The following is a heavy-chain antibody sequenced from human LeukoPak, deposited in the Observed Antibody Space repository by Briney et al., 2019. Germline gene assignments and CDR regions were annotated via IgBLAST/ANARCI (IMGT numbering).Heavy chain of an antibody. V-gene: IGHV1-69*01. CDR3: ARVGTMVRRVMGTTDYYYMDV. CDR1: GGTFSSYD. D-gene: IGHD3-10*01. CDR2: IIPIFGTA. J-gene: IGHJ6*03. Sequence: SVKVSCKASGGTFSSYDISWVRQAPGQGLEWLGGIIPIFGTANYAKKFQGRVTITADESTSTAYMELSSLRSEDTAVYYCARVGTMVRRVMGTTDYYYMDVWGKGTTVTVSS.